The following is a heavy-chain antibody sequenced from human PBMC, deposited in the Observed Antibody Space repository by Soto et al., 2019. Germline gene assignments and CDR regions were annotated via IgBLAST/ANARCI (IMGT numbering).Heavy chain of an antibody. Sequence: PSETLSLTCTVSGGSISSYYWSWLRQPPGKGLEWIGYIYYSGSTNYNPSLKSRVTISVDTSKNQFSLKLSSVTAADTAVYYCAKRMATKSYYYYGMDVWGQGTTVTV. D-gene: IGHD5-12*01. J-gene: IGHJ6*02. CDR2: IYYSGST. V-gene: IGHV4-59*01. CDR3: AKRMATKSYYYYGMDV. CDR1: GGSISSYY.